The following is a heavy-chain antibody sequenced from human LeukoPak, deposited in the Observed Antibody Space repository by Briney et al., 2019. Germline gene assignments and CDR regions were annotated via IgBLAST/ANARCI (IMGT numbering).Heavy chain of an antibody. CDR2: IYYSGST. CDR1: GGSISSYY. J-gene: IGHJ3*02. CDR3: ARGDILSNFWAFDI. V-gene: IGHV4-59*01. Sequence: PSETLSLTCTVSGGSISSYYWSWIRQPPGKGLEWLGYIYYSGSTNYNPSLKSRVTISLDTSKNQFSLKLSSVTAADTAVYYCARGDILSNFWAFDIWGQGTMVTVSS. D-gene: IGHD3-9*01.